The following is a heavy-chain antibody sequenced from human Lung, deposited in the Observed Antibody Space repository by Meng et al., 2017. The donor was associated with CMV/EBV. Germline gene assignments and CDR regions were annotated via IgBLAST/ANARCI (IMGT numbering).Heavy chain of an antibody. CDR3: AREVEGGYCSSTSCYTYNWFDP. J-gene: IGHJ5*02. CDR1: GGSISSGDYY. Sequence: SXTXSLXCTVSGGSISSGDYYWSWIRQPPGKGLEWIGYIYYSGSTYYNPSLKSRVTISVVTSKNQFSLKLSSVTAADTAVYYCAREVEGGYCSSTSCYTYNWFDPXGQGTLVTVSS. V-gene: IGHV4-30-4*02. D-gene: IGHD2-2*02. CDR2: IYYSGST.